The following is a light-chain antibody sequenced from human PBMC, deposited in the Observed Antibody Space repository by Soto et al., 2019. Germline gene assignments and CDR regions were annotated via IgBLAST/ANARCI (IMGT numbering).Light chain of an antibody. J-gene: IGLJ2*01. CDR1: NIGYKT. CDR2: DAS. V-gene: IGLV3-21*02. Sequence: SYELTQPPSVSVAPGQTATFICGGDNIGYKTVHWYQQRPGQAPVLVVYDASDRPPGIPERFSGSSSGNTATLTINRVEGGDEADYYCQVWNSGSELFGGGTKLTVL. CDR3: QVWNSGSEL.